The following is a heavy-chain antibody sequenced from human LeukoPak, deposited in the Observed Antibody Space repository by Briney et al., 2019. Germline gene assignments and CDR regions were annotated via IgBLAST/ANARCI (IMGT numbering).Heavy chain of an antibody. Sequence: GGSLRLSCAASGFTFSTYWMSWVRQAPGKGLEWVANIKQDGSDKYYVDSVKGRFTISRDNAKNSLFLQMNSLRAEDTAVYYWARVKSSRNSCLPDYLGQGTLGTGSS. CDR1: GFTFSTYW. J-gene: IGHJ4*02. D-gene: IGHD2-15*01. CDR3: ARVKSSRNSCLPDY. V-gene: IGHV3-7*01. CDR2: IKQDGSDK.